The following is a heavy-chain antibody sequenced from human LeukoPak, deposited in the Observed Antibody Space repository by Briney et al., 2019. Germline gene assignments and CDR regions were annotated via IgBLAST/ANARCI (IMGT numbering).Heavy chain of an antibody. CDR2: VYTSGNT. Sequence: PSETLSLTCTVSGGSISGYYWSWIRQPPGKGLEWIGYVYTSGNTKYHPSLKSRVTISVDTSKNQFSLKLNSVTAADTAVYYCARHLSLAYFDSWGQGTLVTVSS. D-gene: IGHD3-3*02. CDR3: ARHLSLAYFDS. CDR1: GGSISGYY. J-gene: IGHJ4*02. V-gene: IGHV4-4*09.